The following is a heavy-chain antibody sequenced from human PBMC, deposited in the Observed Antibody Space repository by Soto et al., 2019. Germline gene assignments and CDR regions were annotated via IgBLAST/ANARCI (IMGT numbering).Heavy chain of an antibody. J-gene: IGHJ4*02. CDR3: AHSADYDYVWGSYRRHFDY. CDR2: IYWDDDK. D-gene: IGHD3-16*02. CDR1: GFSLSTSGVG. V-gene: IGHV2-5*02. Sequence: QITLKESGPTLVKPTQTLTLTCTFSGFSLSTSGVGVGWIRQPPGKALEWLALIYWDDDKRYSPSLKSRLTITKDTSKNQVVLTMTNMDPVDTAPYYCAHSADYDYVWGSYRRHFDYWGQGTLVTVSS.